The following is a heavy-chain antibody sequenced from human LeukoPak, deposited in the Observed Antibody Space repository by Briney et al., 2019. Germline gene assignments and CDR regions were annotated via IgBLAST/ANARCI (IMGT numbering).Heavy chain of an antibody. Sequence: QPGGSLRLSCAASGFTVSSNYMSWVRQAPGKGLEWVSVIYSGGSTYYADSVKGRFTISRDNSKNTLYLQMNSLRAEDTAVYYCARGYSGYDLAFDYWGQGTLVTVSS. V-gene: IGHV3-66*01. CDR3: ARGYSGYDLAFDY. J-gene: IGHJ4*02. CDR2: IYSGGST. CDR1: GFTVSSNY. D-gene: IGHD5-12*01.